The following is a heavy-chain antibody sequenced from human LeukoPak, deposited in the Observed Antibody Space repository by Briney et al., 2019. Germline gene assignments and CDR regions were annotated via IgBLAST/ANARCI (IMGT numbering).Heavy chain of an antibody. CDR3: ARETMVRGVILFDY. J-gene: IGHJ4*02. CDR1: GYTFTGYY. CDR2: INPNSGGT. D-gene: IGHD3-10*01. Sequence: ASVKVSCKASGYTFTGYYMHWVRQAPGQGLEWVGWINPNSGGTNYAQKFQGRVTMTRDTSISTAYMELSRLRSDDTAVYYCARETMVRGVILFDYWGQGTLVTVSS. V-gene: IGHV1-2*02.